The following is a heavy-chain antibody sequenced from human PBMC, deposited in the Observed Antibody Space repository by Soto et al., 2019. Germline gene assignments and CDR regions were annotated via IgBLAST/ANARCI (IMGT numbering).Heavy chain of an antibody. Sequence: QVQLQQWGAGLLKPSETLSLTCAVYGQSFSGHTWSWIRQSPGKGLEWIGEISQSGSTYYNPSLKTRITISADTSKNQFSLTLNSVTAADTGVFYCARGYGIAVIPGELEDVHYDYWGQGTLVSVSS. CDR3: ARGYGIAVIPGELEDVHYDY. J-gene: IGHJ4*02. CDR2: ISQSGST. V-gene: IGHV4-34*01. CDR1: GQSFSGHT. D-gene: IGHD2-2*01.